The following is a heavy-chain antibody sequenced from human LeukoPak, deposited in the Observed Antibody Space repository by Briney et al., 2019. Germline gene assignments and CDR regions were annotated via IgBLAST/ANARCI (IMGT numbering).Heavy chain of an antibody. CDR3: ARVWYSSSWTIDY. CDR1: GGSLSDYY. V-gene: IGHV4-34*01. Sequence: LLETLSLTCAVYGGSLSDYYWSWIRQPPGKGLEWIGEINHSGSTNYNPSLKSRVTISVDTSKNQFSLKLSSVTAADTAVYYCARVWYSSSWTIDYWGQGTLVTVSS. CDR2: INHSGST. J-gene: IGHJ4*02. D-gene: IGHD6-13*01.